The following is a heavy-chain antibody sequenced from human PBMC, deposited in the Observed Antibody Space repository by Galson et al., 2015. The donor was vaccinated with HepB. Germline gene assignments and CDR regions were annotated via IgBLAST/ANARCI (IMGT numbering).Heavy chain of an antibody. D-gene: IGHD1-26*01. V-gene: IGHV3-30*18. J-gene: IGHJ3*02. CDR3: AKDLSQYRVPQGSAFDI. CDR1: GFTFSDFA. CDR2: ISYDGSDK. Sequence: SLRLSCAASGFTFSDFAMHWVRQAPGKGPEWVAMISYDGSDKNYADSVKGRFTISRDHSKSTMYLQMNSLRAEDTAIYYCAKDLSQYRVPQGSAFDIWGQGTRVTVSS.